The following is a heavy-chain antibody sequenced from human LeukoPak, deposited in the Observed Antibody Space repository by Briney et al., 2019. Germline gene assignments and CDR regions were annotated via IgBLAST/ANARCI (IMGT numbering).Heavy chain of an antibody. Sequence: KPGGSLRLSCAASGFTFSDYYMSWIRQAPGKGLEWVGRIKSKTDGGTTDYAAPVKGRFTISRDDSKNTLYLQMNSLKTEDTAVYYCTTLEQWLVLEGFYWGQGTLVTVSS. CDR1: GFTFSDYY. CDR2: IKSKTDGGTT. V-gene: IGHV3-15*01. CDR3: TTLEQWLVLEGFY. J-gene: IGHJ4*02. D-gene: IGHD6-19*01.